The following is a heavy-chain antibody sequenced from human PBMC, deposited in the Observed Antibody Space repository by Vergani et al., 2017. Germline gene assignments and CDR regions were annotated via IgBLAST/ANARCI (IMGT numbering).Heavy chain of an antibody. D-gene: IGHD1-26*01. CDR2: ISSSGNTI. V-gene: IGHV3-11*04. CDR1: GFTFSDYY. Sequence: QVQLVESGGGLVKPGGSLRLFCAASGFTFSDYYMSWTRQAPGKGLEGVSYISSSGNTIYYADSVKGRFTISRDNAKNSLYLQMNSLRAEDTAVYYCARDFPGGHWFDPWGQGTLVTVSS. CDR3: ARDFPGGHWFDP. J-gene: IGHJ5*02.